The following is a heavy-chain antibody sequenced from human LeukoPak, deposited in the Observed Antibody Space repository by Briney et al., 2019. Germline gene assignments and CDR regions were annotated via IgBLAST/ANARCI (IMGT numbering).Heavy chain of an antibody. CDR2: IYYSGST. Sequence: SETLSLTCTVSGYSISSGYYWSWIRQPPGKGLEWIGYIYYSGSTNYKSSLKSRVTISVDTSKNQFSLKLSSVTAADTAVYYCARTTEGGYSYGYFYYYYMDVWGKGTTVTISS. D-gene: IGHD5-18*01. J-gene: IGHJ6*03. V-gene: IGHV4-61*01. CDR3: ARTTEGGYSYGYFYYYYMDV. CDR1: GYSISSGYY.